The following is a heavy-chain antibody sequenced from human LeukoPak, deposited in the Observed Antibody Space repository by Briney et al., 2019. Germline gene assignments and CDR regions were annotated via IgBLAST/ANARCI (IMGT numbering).Heavy chain of an antibody. V-gene: IGHV6-1*01. CDR3: ARETLVGSVFDY. J-gene: IGHJ4*02. CDR1: GDSVSSNGVA. Sequence: SQTLSLTCAISGDSVSSNGVAWNWIRQSPSRGLEWLGRKYYKSRWYHDYAESLKSRMTINPDTSKNQFSLQLNSVTPEDTAVYYCARETLVGSVFDYWGQGTLVSVSS. CDR2: KYYKSRWYH. D-gene: IGHD1-26*01.